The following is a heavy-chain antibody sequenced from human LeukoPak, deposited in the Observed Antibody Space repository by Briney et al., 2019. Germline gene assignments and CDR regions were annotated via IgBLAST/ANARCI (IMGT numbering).Heavy chain of an antibody. Sequence: SGGSLRLSCAASGFTFSSYGMHWVRQAPGKGLEWVAVIWYDGSNKYYADSVKGRFTISRDNSKNTLYLQMNSLRAEDTAVYYCARVPGYDSSGYFDYWGQGTLVTVSS. V-gene: IGHV3-33*01. CDR2: IWYDGSNK. J-gene: IGHJ4*02. D-gene: IGHD3-22*01. CDR3: ARVPGYDSSGYFDY. CDR1: GFTFSSYG.